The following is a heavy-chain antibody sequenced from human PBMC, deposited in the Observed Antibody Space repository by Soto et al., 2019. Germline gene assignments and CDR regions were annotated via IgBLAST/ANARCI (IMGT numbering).Heavy chain of an antibody. D-gene: IGHD4-17*01. Sequence: QVQLVESGGGVVQPGRSLRLSCAASGFTFSSYAMHWVRQAPGKGLAWVAVISYDGSNKYYADSVKGRFTISRDNSKNTLYLQMNSLRAEDTAVYYCARGPVGLAGDYVFDYWGQGTLVTFSS. CDR3: ARGPVGLAGDYVFDY. J-gene: IGHJ4*02. CDR2: ISYDGSNK. V-gene: IGHV3-30-3*01. CDR1: GFTFSSYA.